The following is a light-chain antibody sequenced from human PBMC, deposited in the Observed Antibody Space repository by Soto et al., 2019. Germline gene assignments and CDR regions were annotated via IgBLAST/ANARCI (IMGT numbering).Light chain of an antibody. CDR3: QQYGRSPGLLT. CDR1: QSGTNSY. Sequence: EIVLTQSPGTLSLSPGERVTLSCRASQSGTNSYFAWYQQKPGQAPRLLIYDASTRANGIPDRFSGSGSGTDLTLSISRLVLYEFAVYYCQQYGRSPGLLTFGPGTKVDIK. J-gene: IGKJ3*01. V-gene: IGKV3-20*01. CDR2: DAS.